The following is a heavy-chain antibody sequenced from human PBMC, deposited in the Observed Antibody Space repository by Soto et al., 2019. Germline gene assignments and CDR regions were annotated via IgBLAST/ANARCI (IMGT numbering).Heavy chain of an antibody. V-gene: IGHV4-4*02. CDR3: ARSITFDWLFFDY. J-gene: IGHJ4*02. CDR1: GASINRNNW. Sequence: SETLSLTCAVSGASINRNNWWSWVRPAPGKGLEWIGEIFHSGSTNYNPSLKSRVTISVDKSKNHFSLKLSSVTAADTAVYYCARSITFDWLFFDYGGQGTLVTGSS. D-gene: IGHD3-9*01. CDR2: IFHSGST.